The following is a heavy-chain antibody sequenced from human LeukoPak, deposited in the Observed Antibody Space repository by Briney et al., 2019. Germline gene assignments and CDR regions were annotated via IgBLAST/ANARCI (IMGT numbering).Heavy chain of an antibody. V-gene: IGHV3-23*01. CDR3: AKDTDLRRWVDY. J-gene: IGHJ4*02. CDR1: GFTFSSYA. CDR2: ISGSGGST. D-gene: IGHD4-23*01. Sequence: GGSLRLSCAASGFTFSSYAMSWVRQAPGKGLEWVSAISGSGGSTYYADSVKGRFTISRDNFKNTVYLRMNSLRVEDTAVYYCAKDTDLRRWVDYWGQGTQVTVSS.